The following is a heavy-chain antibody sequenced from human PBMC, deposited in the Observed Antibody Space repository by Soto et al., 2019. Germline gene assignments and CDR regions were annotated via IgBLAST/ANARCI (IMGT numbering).Heavy chain of an antibody. J-gene: IGHJ4*02. CDR1: GFTFSSYA. D-gene: IGHD1-26*01. CDR2: ISGSGGST. V-gene: IGHV3-23*01. CDR3: AKGRYSGSYFDY. Sequence: GGSLRLSCAASGFTFSSYAMSWVRQAPGKGLEWVSAISGSGGSTYYADSVKGRFTISRDNSKNTLYLQMNSLRAEDTAVYYGAKGRYSGSYFDYWGQGTLVTVSS.